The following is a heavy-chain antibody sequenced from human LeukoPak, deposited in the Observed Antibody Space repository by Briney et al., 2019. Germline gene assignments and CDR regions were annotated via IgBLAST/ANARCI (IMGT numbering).Heavy chain of an antibody. CDR2: IYYSGST. CDR3: ARASSVAHAFDI. V-gene: IGHV4-59*01. D-gene: IGHD6-19*01. J-gene: IGHJ3*02. CDR1: GGSISSYY. Sequence: SETLSLTCTVSGGSISSYYWSWIRQPPGKGLEWIGYIYYSGSTNYNPSLKSRVTISVDTSKNQFSLKLSSVTAADTAVYYCARASSVAHAFDIWGQGTMVTVSS.